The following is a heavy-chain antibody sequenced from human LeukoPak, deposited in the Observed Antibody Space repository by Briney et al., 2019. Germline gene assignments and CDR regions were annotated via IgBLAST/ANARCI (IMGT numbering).Heavy chain of an antibody. CDR1: GFTFSRYA. J-gene: IGHJ2*01. CDR3: AKDRRHTVSGGYFDL. CDR2: ISWNSGHI. V-gene: IGHV3-9*01. D-gene: IGHD3-10*01. Sequence: GGSLRLSCAASGFTFSRYAMHWVRQAPGKGLEWVSGISWNSGHIGYADSVKGRFTISRDNAKNSLYLQMNSLRAGDTALYYCAKDRRHTVSGGYFDLWGRGTLVIVSS.